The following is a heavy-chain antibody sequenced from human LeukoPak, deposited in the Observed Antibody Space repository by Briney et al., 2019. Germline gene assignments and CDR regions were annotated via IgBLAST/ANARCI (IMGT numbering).Heavy chain of an antibody. D-gene: IGHD4-11*01. V-gene: IGHV3-74*01. CDR3: VRSAFLTTEFYFDY. CDR1: GFTFSTYS. J-gene: IGHJ4*01. CDR2: INTDGRTI. Sequence: GGSLRLSCAASGFTFSTYSMNWVRQAPGKGLVWVSRINTDGRTITYADSVKGRFTISRDNAKNTLYLQMNSLRAEDTAVYYCVRSAFLTTEFYFDYWGHGTLVTVSS.